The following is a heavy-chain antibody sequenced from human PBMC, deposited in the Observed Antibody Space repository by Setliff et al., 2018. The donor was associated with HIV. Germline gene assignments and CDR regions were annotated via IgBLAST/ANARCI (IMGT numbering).Heavy chain of an antibody. CDR3: ARGTRGGGSWD. J-gene: IGHJ4*02. D-gene: IGHD2-15*01. V-gene: IGHV4-61*02. CDR2: IYDSGTT. CDR1: GGSISSTSYY. Sequence: TLSLTCTVSGGSISSTSYYWNWIRQPAGKGLEWIGRIYDSGTTNYNPSLRSRITISADPSKNQFSLKLTSVTAADTAVYYCARGTRGGGSWDWGQGTLVTVSS.